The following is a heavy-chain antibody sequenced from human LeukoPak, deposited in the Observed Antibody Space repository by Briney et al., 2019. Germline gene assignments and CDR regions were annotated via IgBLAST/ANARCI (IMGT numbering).Heavy chain of an antibody. J-gene: IGHJ4*02. V-gene: IGHV7-4-1*02. D-gene: IGHD1-26*01. CDR2: INTNTGNP. CDR3: ARDSPKDRKWELPDY. Sequence: ASVKVSCKASGYTFTNYDISWLRQAPGQGLEWMGWINTNTGNPTYAQGFTGRFVFSLDTSVSTAYLQISSLKAEDTAVYYCARDSPKDRKWELPDYWGQGTLVTVSS. CDR1: GYTFTNYD.